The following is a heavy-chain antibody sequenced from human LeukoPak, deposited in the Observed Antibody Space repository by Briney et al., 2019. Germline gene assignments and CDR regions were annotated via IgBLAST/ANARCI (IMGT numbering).Heavy chain of an antibody. J-gene: IGHJ4*02. Sequence: GGSLRLSCAASGFTFSSYSMNWVRQAPGKGLEWVSSISSSSSYIHYADSVKGRFTISRDNAKNSLYLQMNSLRAEHTAVYYCARESEYSTNAFDYWGQGTLVTVSS. CDR2: ISSSSSYI. D-gene: IGHD6-6*01. V-gene: IGHV3-21*01. CDR3: ARESEYSTNAFDY. CDR1: GFTFSSYS.